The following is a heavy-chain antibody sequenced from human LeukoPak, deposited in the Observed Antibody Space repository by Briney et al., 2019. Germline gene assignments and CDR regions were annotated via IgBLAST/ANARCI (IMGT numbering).Heavy chain of an antibody. CDR1: GFTFSGYP. CDR3: ARDGSNWDFDY. J-gene: IGHJ4*02. CDR2: ISANGGST. V-gene: IGHV3-64*01. Sequence: GGSLRLSCAASGFTFSGYPMHWVRQAPGKGLEYLSGISANGGSTYYANSVKGRFTISRDNSKNTLYLQMGSLRPEDMAVYCCARDGSNWDFDYWGQGTLVTVSS. D-gene: IGHD6-13*01.